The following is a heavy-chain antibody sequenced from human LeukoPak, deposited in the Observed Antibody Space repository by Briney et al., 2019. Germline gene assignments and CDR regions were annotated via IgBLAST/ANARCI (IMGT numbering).Heavy chain of an antibody. D-gene: IGHD3-22*01. Sequence: GGSLRLSCAASGFTFSSYWMHWARQAPGKGLVWVSRINSDGSSTSYADSVKGRFTISRDNAKNTLYLQMNSLRAEDTAVYYCARVSSYYDSSGYFNWFDPWGQGTLVTVSS. CDR2: INSDGSST. J-gene: IGHJ5*02. CDR1: GFTFSSYW. CDR3: ARVSSYYDSSGYFNWFDP. V-gene: IGHV3-74*01.